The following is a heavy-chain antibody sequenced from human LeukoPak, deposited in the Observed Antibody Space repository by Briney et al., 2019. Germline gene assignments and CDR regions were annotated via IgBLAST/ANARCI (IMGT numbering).Heavy chain of an antibody. CDR3: ARFKRAGGWSYFDY. CDR2: IYNSGST. CDR1: GGSISIYY. Sequence: SETLSLTCTVSGGSISIYYWSWIRQPPGKGLEWIGHIYNSGSTNYSPSLKRRVTISIDTSKNQFSLKLSSVTAADTAVYYCARFKRAGGWSYFDYWGQGTLVTVSS. V-gene: IGHV4-59*01. J-gene: IGHJ4*02. D-gene: IGHD6-19*01.